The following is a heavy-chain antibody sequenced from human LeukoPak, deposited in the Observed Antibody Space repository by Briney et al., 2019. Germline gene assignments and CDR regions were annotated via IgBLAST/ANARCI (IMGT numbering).Heavy chain of an antibody. Sequence: GGSLTLSCVGSGFSFSSFAMSWVRQAPGKGLEWVSTVSGGGAYTYYADSVKGRFTVSRDDSKSMHFLQMNSLRPEDTALYFCAKRITVSAGYYLDSWGQGTLVTVSS. J-gene: IGHJ4*02. CDR3: AKRITVSAGYYLDS. CDR2: VSGGGAYT. D-gene: IGHD2-8*01. CDR1: GFSFSSFA. V-gene: IGHV3-23*01.